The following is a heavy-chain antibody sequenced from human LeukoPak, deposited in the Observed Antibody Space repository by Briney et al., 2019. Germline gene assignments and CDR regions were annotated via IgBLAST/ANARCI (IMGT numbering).Heavy chain of an antibody. Sequence: PSETLSLTCAVYGGSFSGYSWSWVRQPPGKGLGWIGEINHSGSTNYNPSLKSRVTISVDTSKNQFSLKLTTVTAADTAVYYCARGGNSGPDTIYYYYMDVWDKGTTVTVS. CDR3: ARGGNSGPDTIYYYYMDV. CDR1: GGSFSGYS. D-gene: IGHD1-1*01. V-gene: IGHV4-34*01. CDR2: INHSGST. J-gene: IGHJ6*03.